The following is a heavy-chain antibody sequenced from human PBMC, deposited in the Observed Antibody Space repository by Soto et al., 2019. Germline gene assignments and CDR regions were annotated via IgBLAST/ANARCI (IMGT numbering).Heavy chain of an antibody. CDR2: ISSSGSTI. CDR1: GFPFRSYE. J-gene: IGHJ4*02. CDR3: ARALRHWGEFDD. V-gene: IGHV3-48*03. Sequence: PGVSLSLSCAASGFPFRSYEMNWVRQAPGQGLEWVSYISSSGSTIYYADSVKGRFTISRDNAKNSLYLQMNSLRAEDTAVYYCARALRHWGEFDDWGQGNLVTVDS. D-gene: IGHD3-16*01.